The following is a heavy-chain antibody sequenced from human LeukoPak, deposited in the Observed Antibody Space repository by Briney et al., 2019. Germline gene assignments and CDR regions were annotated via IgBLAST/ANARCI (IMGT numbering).Heavy chain of an antibody. D-gene: IGHD3-9*01. CDR2: IYPGDSDI. Sequence: GESLKISCKGSGYSFTSYWIGWVRQMPGKGLEWMGIIYPGDSDIRYSPSFQGQVTISADKSISTAYLQWSSLKASDTAMYYCAGSLRYFDWLPNEGFDYWGQGTLVTVSS. CDR1: GYSFTSYW. CDR3: AGSLRYFDWLPNEGFDY. J-gene: IGHJ4*02. V-gene: IGHV5-51*01.